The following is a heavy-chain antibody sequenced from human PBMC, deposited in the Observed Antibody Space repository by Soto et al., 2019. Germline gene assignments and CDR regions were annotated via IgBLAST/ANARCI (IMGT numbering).Heavy chain of an antibody. Sequence: TLSLTCTVSGGSISSGDYYWSWIRQPPGKGLEWIGYIYYSGSTYYNPSLKSRVTISVDTSKNQFSLKLSSVTAADTAVYYCARARRNYYYDSSGPRWFDPWGQGTLVTVSS. V-gene: IGHV4-30-4*01. CDR2: IYYSGST. CDR3: ARARRNYYYDSSGPRWFDP. CDR1: GGSISSGDYY. J-gene: IGHJ5*02. D-gene: IGHD3-22*01.